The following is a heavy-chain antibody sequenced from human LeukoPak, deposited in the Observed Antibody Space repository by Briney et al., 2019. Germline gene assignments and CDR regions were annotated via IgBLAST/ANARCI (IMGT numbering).Heavy chain of an antibody. J-gene: IGHJ4*02. D-gene: IGHD3-22*01. Sequence: GGSLRLSCSASGFTFCSYAMSWVRQAPGKGLEWVSAISGSGGSTYYADSVKGRFTISRDNSKNTLYLQMNSLRAEDTAVYYCAKDRIQKTYYDSRQWGQGTLVTVSS. CDR2: ISGSGGST. CDR1: GFTFCSYA. V-gene: IGHV3-23*01. CDR3: AKDRIQKTYYDSRQ.